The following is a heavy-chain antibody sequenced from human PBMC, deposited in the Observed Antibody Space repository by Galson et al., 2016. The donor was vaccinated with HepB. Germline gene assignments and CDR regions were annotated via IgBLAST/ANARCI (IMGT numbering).Heavy chain of an antibody. V-gene: IGHV2-5*02. Sequence: PALVKPTQTLTPTCTFSGFSLSTSGVGVGWVRQPPGKALEWLALIYWDNDKRYRPSLRSRLTITRDTSKNQVVLTMTNMDPEDTATFYCVHRPEDRGGSPFDYWGQGTLVTVSS. CDR3: VHRPEDRGGSPFDY. CDR2: IYWDNDK. J-gene: IGHJ4*02. CDR1: GFSLSTSGVG. D-gene: IGHD2-15*01.